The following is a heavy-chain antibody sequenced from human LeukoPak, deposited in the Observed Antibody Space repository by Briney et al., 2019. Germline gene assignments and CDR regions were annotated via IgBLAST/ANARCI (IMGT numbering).Heavy chain of an antibody. V-gene: IGHV3-23*01. Sequence: GGSLRLSCAASGFTFSSYAISWVRQAPGKGLEWVSAISGSGGSTYYADSVKGRFTISRDNSKNTLYLQMSSLRAEDTAVYYCAKSMRIAAAGTGVDYWGQGTLVTVSS. CDR2: ISGSGGST. CDR3: AKSMRIAAAGTGVDY. CDR1: GFTFSSYA. J-gene: IGHJ4*02. D-gene: IGHD6-13*01.